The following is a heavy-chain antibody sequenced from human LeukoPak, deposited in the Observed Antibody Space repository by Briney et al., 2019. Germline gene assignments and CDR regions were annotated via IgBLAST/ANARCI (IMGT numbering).Heavy chain of an antibody. Sequence: GGSLRLSCAASGFTFSNYVMNWVRQAPGKGLEWVSAISGSGDYSNSADSVKGRFTTSRDNSENTLYLQMNSLRAEDTAVYYCAKDFSAGGNYGYGRLDPWGQGTLVTVSS. CDR1: GFTFSNYV. CDR2: ISGSGDYS. D-gene: IGHD4-17*01. V-gene: IGHV3-23*01. J-gene: IGHJ5*02. CDR3: AKDFSAGGNYGYGRLDP.